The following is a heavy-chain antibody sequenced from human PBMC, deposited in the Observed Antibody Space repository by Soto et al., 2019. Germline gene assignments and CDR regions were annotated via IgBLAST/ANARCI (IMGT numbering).Heavy chain of an antibody. CDR2: IIPILGIA. Sequence: ASVKVSCKASGGTFSSYTISWVRQAPGQGLEWMGRIIPILGIANYAQKFQGRVTITADKSTSTAYMELSSLRSEDTAVYYCARHYDILTGYPWEGFDYWGQGTLVTVS. CDR1: GGTFSSYT. D-gene: IGHD3-9*01. CDR3: ARHYDILTGYPWEGFDY. V-gene: IGHV1-69*02. J-gene: IGHJ4*02.